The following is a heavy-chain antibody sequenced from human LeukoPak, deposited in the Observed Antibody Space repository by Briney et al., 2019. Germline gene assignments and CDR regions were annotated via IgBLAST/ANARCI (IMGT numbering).Heavy chain of an antibody. CDR2: ISSSSSYI. J-gene: IGHJ4*02. D-gene: IGHD6-6*01. V-gene: IGHV3-21*04. Sequence: GGSLRLSCAASAFSLNAYNMNWVRQAPGKGLEWVSSISSSSSYIYHADSVKGRFTISRDNAKNSLYLQMNSLRAEDTALNHCARMQEYSSSPYPDYWGQGTLVTVSS. CDR3: ARMQEYSSSPYPDY. CDR1: AFSLNAYN.